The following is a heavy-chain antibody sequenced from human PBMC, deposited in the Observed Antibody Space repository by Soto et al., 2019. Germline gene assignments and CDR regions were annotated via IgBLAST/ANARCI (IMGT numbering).Heavy chain of an antibody. D-gene: IGHD2-15*01. CDR3: ASFLVLVVPGTFEG. J-gene: IGHJ4*02. Sequence: EVQLVESGGGLVKPGGSLRLSCAASGFTFDNAWMSWFRQAPGKGLEWVGRIKSKTHGGTTEYAADVKGRFTISRDTSTNTLKRQMNSLKSADPAVYSCASFLVLVVPGTFEGWGQGTLVTVSS. V-gene: IGHV3-15*01. CDR1: GFTFDNAW. CDR2: IKSKTHGGTT.